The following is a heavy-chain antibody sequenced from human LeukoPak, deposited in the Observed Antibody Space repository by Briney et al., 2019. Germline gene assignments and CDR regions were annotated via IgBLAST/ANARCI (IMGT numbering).Heavy chain of an antibody. CDR3: ASYGDYSPFGY. Sequence: SETLSLTCTVSGGSISSYYWSWIRQPPGKGLEWIGYIYYSGSTNYNPSLKSRVTISVDTSNNQFSLKLSSVTAADTAVYYCASYGDYSPFGYWGQGTLVTVSS. CDR1: GGSISSYY. V-gene: IGHV4-59*08. J-gene: IGHJ4*02. D-gene: IGHD4-17*01. CDR2: IYYSGST.